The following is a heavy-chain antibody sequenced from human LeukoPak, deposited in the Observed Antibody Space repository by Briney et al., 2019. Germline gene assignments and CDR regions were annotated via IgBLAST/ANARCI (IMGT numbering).Heavy chain of an antibody. J-gene: IGHJ4*02. CDR2: IKQDGSEK. CDR1: GFTFSSYW. D-gene: IGHD4-17*01. Sequence: GGSLRLSCAASGFTFSSYWMSWVRQAPGRGLERVANIKQDGSEKYYVDSVKGRFTISRDNAKKSLYLQMNSLRGEDTAIYYCAEGSNYGDSSFWGQGTLVTVSS. V-gene: IGHV3-7*01. CDR3: AEGSNYGDSSF.